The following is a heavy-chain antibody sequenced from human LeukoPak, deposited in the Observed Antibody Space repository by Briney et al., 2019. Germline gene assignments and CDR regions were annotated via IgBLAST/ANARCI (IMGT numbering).Heavy chain of an antibody. D-gene: IGHD3-22*01. J-gene: IGHJ4*02. CDR2: IYYSGST. CDR1: GGSISSGGYY. V-gene: IGHV4-30-4*08. Sequence: SETLSLTCTVSGGSISSGGYYWNWIRQHPGKGLEWIGYIYYSGSTYYNPSLKSRVTISVDTSKNQFSLKLSSVTAADTAEYYCARVYSPDYYDSSGYYPFDYWGQGTLVTVSS. CDR3: ARVYSPDYYDSSGYYPFDY.